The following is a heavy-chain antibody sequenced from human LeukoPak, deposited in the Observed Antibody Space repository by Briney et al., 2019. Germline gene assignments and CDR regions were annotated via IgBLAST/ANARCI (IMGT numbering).Heavy chain of an antibody. CDR1: GYTFTSYY. CDR3: ARGGLLWFGELAY. V-gene: IGHV1-46*01. Sequence: ASVKVSCKASGYTFTSYYMHWVRQAPGQGLEWMGIINPSGGSTSYAQKFQGRVTMTRDTSTSTAYMELRSLRSDDTAVYYCARGGLLWFGELAYWGQGTLVTVSS. J-gene: IGHJ4*02. D-gene: IGHD3-10*01. CDR2: INPSGGST.